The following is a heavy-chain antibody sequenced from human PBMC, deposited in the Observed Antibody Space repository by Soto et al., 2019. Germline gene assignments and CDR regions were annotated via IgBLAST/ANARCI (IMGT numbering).Heavy chain of an antibody. CDR2: IDPSDSQT. J-gene: IGHJ4*02. V-gene: IGHV5-10-1*01. D-gene: IGHD3-22*01. Sequence: GESLKISCKGSGYSFAGYWITWVRQKTGKGLEWMGRIDPSDSQTYYSPSFRGHVTISVTKSITTVFLQWSSLRASDTAMYYCARQIYDSDTGPNFQYYFDSWGQGTPVTVSS. CDR3: ARQIYDSDTGPNFQYYFDS. CDR1: GYSFAGYW.